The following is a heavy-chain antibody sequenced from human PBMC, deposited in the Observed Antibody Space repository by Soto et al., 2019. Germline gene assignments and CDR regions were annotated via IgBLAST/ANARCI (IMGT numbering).Heavy chain of an antibody. J-gene: IGHJ4*02. Sequence: LRLSCAASGFTFSSYGMHWVRQAPGKGLEWVAVIWYDGSNKYYADSVKGRFTISRDNSKNTLYLQMNSLRAEDTAVYYCARDGHYDILTGFFDYWGQGTLVTVSS. CDR1: GFTFSSYG. CDR2: IWYDGSNK. D-gene: IGHD3-9*01. CDR3: ARDGHYDILTGFFDY. V-gene: IGHV3-33*01.